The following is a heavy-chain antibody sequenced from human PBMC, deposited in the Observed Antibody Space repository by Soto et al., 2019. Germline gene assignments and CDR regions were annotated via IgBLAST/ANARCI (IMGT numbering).Heavy chain of an antibody. J-gene: IGHJ3*02. V-gene: IGHV5-51*01. Sequence: PGESLKISCKGSGYFFSRHWIGWVRQMPGKGLEWIGIIYPGDSDTRYSPSFQGQVTISADKSTNTAYLQWSTLKASDTAMYYCARQAIFGVIIIAFDIWGQGTMVTVSS. D-gene: IGHD3-3*01. CDR3: ARQAIFGVIIIAFDI. CDR2: IYPGDSDT. CDR1: GYFFSRHW.